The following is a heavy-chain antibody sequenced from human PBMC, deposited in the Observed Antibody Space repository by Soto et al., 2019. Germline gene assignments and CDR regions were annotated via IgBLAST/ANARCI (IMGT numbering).Heavy chain of an antibody. J-gene: IGHJ6*02. CDR1: SYTFTHYG. CDR3: ARYNDYYGMDV. Sequence: GASVKVSCKASSYTFTHYGISWVRQAPGQGLEWMGWISAYNGNTNYAQKLQGSVTMTTDTSTSTAYMELRSLGSDVTAVYYCARYNDYYGMDVWGQGTTVTVSS. CDR2: ISAYNGNT. V-gene: IGHV1-18*01.